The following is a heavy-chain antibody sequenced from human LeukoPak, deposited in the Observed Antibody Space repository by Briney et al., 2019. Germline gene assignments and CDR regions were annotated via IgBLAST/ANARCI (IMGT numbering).Heavy chain of an antibody. CDR1: GGSISSGGYS. D-gene: IGHD2-21*01. J-gene: IGHJ4*02. V-gene: IGHV4-30-2*01. CDR3: ARGSVVAPDLFDY. Sequence: KASQTLSLTCAVSGGSISSGGYSWSWIRQPPGKGLGWIGYIYHSGSTYYNPSLKSRVTISVDRSKNQFSLKLSSVTAADTAVYYCARGSVVAPDLFDYWGQGTLVTVSS. CDR2: IYHSGST.